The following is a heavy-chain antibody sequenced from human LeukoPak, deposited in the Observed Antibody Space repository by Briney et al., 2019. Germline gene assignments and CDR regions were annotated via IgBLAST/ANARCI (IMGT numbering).Heavy chain of an antibody. CDR2: ISSSSSYI. D-gene: IGHD3-10*01. CDR1: GFTFSSYS. J-gene: IGHJ3*02. Sequence: GGSLRLSCAASGFTFSSYSMNWVRQAPGKGLEWVSSISSSSSYIYYADSVKGRFTISRDNAKNSLYLQMNSLRAEDTAVYYCARNYYYGSGSYYRDDAFDIWGQGTMVTVSS. V-gene: IGHV3-21*01. CDR3: ARNYYYGSGSYYRDDAFDI.